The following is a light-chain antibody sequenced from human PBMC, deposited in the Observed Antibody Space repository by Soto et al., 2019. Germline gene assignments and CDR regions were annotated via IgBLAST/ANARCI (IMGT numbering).Light chain of an antibody. Sequence: QAVVTQESSFSVSPGGTVTLTCGLISGSVSTANNPNWDQQTPGQAPRTLIYSTSTRSSGVPDRFSGYILGNKAALTITGAQADDESDYYCALFMGNGISVFGTGTKLTVL. J-gene: IGLJ1*01. CDR2: STS. CDR1: SGSVSTANN. V-gene: IGLV8-61*01. CDR3: ALFMGNGISV.